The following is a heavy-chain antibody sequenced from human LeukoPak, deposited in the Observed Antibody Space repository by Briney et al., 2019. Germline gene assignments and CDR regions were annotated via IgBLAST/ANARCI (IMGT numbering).Heavy chain of an antibody. V-gene: IGHV1-8*01. D-gene: IGHD2-8*01. Sequence: ASVKVSCKASGYTFTSYDINWVRQATGQGLEWMGWTNPNSGNTGYAQKFQGRVTMTRNTSISTAYMELSSLRSEDTAVYYCARVGCTNGVCYTGGRDYWGQGTLVTVSS. CDR2: TNPNSGNT. J-gene: IGHJ4*02. CDR1: GYTFTSYD. CDR3: ARVGCTNGVCYTGGRDY.